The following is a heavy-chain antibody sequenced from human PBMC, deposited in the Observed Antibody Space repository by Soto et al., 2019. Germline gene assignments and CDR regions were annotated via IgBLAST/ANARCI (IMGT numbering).Heavy chain of an antibody. CDR3: GKDSAISAAGWFDP. CDR1: GFTFDDYA. Sequence: EVQLVESGGGLVQPGRSLRLSCAASGFTFDDYAMHWVRQAPGKGLEWVSGISWNSGNIAYADSVKGRFTISRDNTKNSLYLPMKSLKTEGTALYYCGKDSAISAAGWFDPWGQGTPVTVSS. D-gene: IGHD6-13*01. CDR2: ISWNSGNI. V-gene: IGHV3-9*01. J-gene: IGHJ5*02.